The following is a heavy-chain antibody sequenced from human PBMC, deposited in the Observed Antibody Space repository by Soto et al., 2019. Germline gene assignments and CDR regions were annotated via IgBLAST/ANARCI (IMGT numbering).Heavy chain of an antibody. CDR1: GFSLSTNGVG. V-gene: IGHV2-5*02. CDR2: IYWDDVK. CDR3: APRDLYGPGNCYVCY. J-gene: IGHJ4*02. D-gene: IGHD3-10*01. Sequence: QITLKESGPTLVKPTQTLTLTCTFSGFSLSTNGVGVGWIRQPPGKALEWLALIYWDDVKRFSPSLKNRLTINKGTSKNQVVITVTNMDPVDTATYYCAPRDLYGPGNCYVCYWGQGTMVTVSS.